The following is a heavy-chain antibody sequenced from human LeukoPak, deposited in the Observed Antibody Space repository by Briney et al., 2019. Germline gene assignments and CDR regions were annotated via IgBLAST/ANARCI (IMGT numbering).Heavy chain of an antibody. V-gene: IGHV1-18*01. CDR2: ISAYNGNT. J-gene: IGHJ4*02. CDR1: GYTFTSYG. CDR3: ASFLFSSGWNFFDY. Sequence: ASVKVSCKASGYTFTSYGISWVRQAPGQRLEWMGWISAYNGNTNYAQKLQGRVTMTTDTSTSTAYMELRSLRSDDTAVYYCASFLFSSGWNFFDYWGQGTLVTVSS. D-gene: IGHD6-19*01.